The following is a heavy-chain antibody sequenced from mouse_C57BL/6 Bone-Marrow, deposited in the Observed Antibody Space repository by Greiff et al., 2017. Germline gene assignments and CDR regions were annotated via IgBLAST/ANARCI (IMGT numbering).Heavy chain of an antibody. CDR1: GYAFSSSW. CDR2: IYPGDGDT. CDR3: ARGVFTTFAY. J-gene: IGHJ3*01. V-gene: IGHV1-82*01. Sequence: VKLMESGPELVKPGASVKISCKASGYAFSSSWMNWVKQRPGKGLEWIGRIYPGDGDTNYNGKFKGKATLTADKSSSTAYMQLSSLTSEDSAVYFCARGVFTTFAYWGQGTLVTVSA. D-gene: IGHD1-1*01.